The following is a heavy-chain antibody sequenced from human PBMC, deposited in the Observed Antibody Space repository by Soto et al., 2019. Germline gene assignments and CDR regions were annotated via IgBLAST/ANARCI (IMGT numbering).Heavy chain of an antibody. CDR2: ISGFNDDT. CDR1: GYTFTSYG. V-gene: IGHV1-18*01. J-gene: IGHJ5*02. Sequence: QIELVQSGAEMKNPGASVKVSCKASGYTFTSYGISWVRQAPGQGLEWMGWISGFNDDTNLAQRFQGRITVTKDTSTSTAYMELRSLKSDDTAVYYCARSGSYYPARNWFGPWGQGTLVTVSS. D-gene: IGHD3-10*01. CDR3: ARSGSYYPARNWFGP.